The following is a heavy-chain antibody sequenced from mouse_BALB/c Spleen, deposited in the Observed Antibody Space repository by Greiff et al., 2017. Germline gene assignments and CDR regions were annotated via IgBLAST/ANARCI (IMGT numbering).Heavy chain of an antibody. J-gene: IGHJ2*01. D-gene: IGHD2-4*01. CDR1: GFSLTSYG. V-gene: IGHV2-2*02. CDR3: ARNSMIKDYFDY. CDR2: IWSGGST. Sequence: VQLKESGPGLVQPSQSLSITCTVSGFSLTSYGVHWVRQSPGKGLEWLGVIWSGGSTDYNAAFISRLSISKDNSKSQVFFKMNSLQANDTAIYYCARNSMIKDYFDYWGQGTTLTVSS.